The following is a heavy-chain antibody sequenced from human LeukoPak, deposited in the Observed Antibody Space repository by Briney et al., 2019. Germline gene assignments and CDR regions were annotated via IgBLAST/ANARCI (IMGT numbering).Heavy chain of an antibody. D-gene: IGHD2/OR15-2a*01. V-gene: IGHV4-34*01. CDR2: INHSGST. CDR3: ARHVSYMDV. J-gene: IGHJ6*03. CDR1: GASISSYY. Sequence: SETLSLTCTVSGASISSYYWSWIRQPPGKGLEWIGEINHSGSTNYNPSLKSRVTISVDTSKNQFSLKLSSVTAADTAVYYCARHVSYMDVWGKGTTVTISS.